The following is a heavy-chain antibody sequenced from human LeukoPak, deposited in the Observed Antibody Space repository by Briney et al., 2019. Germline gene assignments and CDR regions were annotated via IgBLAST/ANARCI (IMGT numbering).Heavy chain of an antibody. CDR2: MNPNSGNT. J-gene: IGHJ5*02. V-gene: IGHV1-8*03. CDR1: GYTFTSYD. Sequence: GASVKVSCKASGYTFTSYDINWVRQATGQGLEWMGWMNPNSGNTGYAQKIQGRVTITRNTSISTAYMELSSLRSEDTAVYYCARGTSHRYGDYINWFDPWGQGTLVTVSS. D-gene: IGHD4-17*01. CDR3: ARGTSHRYGDYINWFDP.